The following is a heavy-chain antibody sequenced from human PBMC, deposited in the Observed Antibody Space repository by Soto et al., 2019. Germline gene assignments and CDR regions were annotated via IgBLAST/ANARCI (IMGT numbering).Heavy chain of an antibody. CDR3: ARFPDYGAYVAP. CDR2: ISYIGNT. CDR1: GGSISNYY. J-gene: IGHJ5*02. V-gene: IGHV4-59*08. Sequence: QVQLQESGPGLVKPSETLSLTCTLSGGSISNYYWSWIRQTPGKGLEWIGYISYIGNTNYKYNPSLESRVTISGDTSKNQFSLKLTSVTAADTAIYYCARFPDYGAYVAPWGQGIRVTVSS. D-gene: IGHD4-17*01.